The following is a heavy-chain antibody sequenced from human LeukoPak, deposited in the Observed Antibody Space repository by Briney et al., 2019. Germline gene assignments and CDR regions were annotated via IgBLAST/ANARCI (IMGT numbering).Heavy chain of an antibody. V-gene: IGHV1-18*04. CDR3: ARVPPSAHQLLSSDY. D-gene: IGHD2-2*01. CDR1: GYTFTNYG. J-gene: IGHJ4*02. Sequence: VASVKVSCKASGYTFTNYGISWVRQAPGQGLEWMAWISANNGETRYAQNLQGRVTMTTDTSTSTAYMELRSLRSDDTAVCYCARVPPSAHQLLSSDYWGQGTQVTVSS. CDR2: ISANNGET.